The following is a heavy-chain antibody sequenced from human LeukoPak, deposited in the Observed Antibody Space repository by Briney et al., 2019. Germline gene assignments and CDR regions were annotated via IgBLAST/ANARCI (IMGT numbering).Heavy chain of an antibody. CDR1: GYTFTGYY. CDR3: ARVKQWLVKEVFDY. V-gene: IGHV1-2*02. CDR2: INPNSGGT. J-gene: IGHJ4*02. D-gene: IGHD6-19*01. Sequence: ASVKVSCKASGYTFTGYYMHWVRQAPGQGLEWMGWINPNSGGTNYAQKFQGRVTMTRDASISTAYMELSRLRSDDTAVYYCARVKQWLVKEVFDYWGQGTLVTVSS.